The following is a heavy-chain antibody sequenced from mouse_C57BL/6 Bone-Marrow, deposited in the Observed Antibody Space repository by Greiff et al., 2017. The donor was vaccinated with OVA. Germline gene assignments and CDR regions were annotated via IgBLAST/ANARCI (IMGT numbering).Heavy chain of an antibody. CDR3: TTKGYHDHYFDY. CDR2: IDPENGDT. Sequence: VQLKESGAELVRPGASVKLSCTASGFNIKDDYMHWVKQRPEQGLEWIGWIDPENGDTEYASKFQGKATITVDTSSDTAYLQLSSLTSEDTAVYYCTTKGYHDHYFDYWGQGTTLTVSS. V-gene: IGHV14-4*01. J-gene: IGHJ2*01. CDR1: GFNIKDDY. D-gene: IGHD2-2*01.